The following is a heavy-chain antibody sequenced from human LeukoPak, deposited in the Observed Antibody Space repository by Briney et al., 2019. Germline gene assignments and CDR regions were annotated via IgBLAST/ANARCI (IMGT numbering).Heavy chain of an antibody. CDR2: ITTYNGDK. CDR1: GYTLSGYG. D-gene: IGHD2-8*01. J-gene: IGHJ4*02. Sequence: ASVKVSCKASGYTLSGYGISWVRQGPGQGLEWIGWITTYNGDKKYSEKFQGRVTMSTDTSTGTYYMELKSLRPDDTAIYYCARDCSNGVCYPRDYWGQGTLVTVS. CDR3: ARDCSNGVCYPRDY. V-gene: IGHV1-18*01.